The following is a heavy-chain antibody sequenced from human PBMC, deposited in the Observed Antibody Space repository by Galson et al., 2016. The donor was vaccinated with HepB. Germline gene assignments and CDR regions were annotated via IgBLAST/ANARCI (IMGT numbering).Heavy chain of an antibody. Sequence: SETLSLTCTVSGTSITANRWWSWVRQAPGQGLEWIGDIDHSGDTKFHPSLKSRVDMSIDQSKNHFSLTLTSVTAADTAVYYCARGATVVVFGVYFDYWGQGVLVTVSS. CDR1: GTSITANRW. J-gene: IGHJ4*02. CDR3: ARGATVVVFGVYFDY. CDR2: IDHSGDT. D-gene: IGHD3-16*01. V-gene: IGHV4-4*02.